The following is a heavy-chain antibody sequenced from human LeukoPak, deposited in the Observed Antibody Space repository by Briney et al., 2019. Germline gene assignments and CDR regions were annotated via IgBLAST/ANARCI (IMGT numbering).Heavy chain of an antibody. J-gene: IGHJ6*03. CDR1: GYNFSNFW. CDR3: ARPQVGYNPSSRDYSYYMDV. CDR2: IYVGESET. V-gene: IGHV5-51*01. D-gene: IGHD1-14*01. Sequence: GESLQISCKGSGYNFSNFWIGWVRPVPGKGVEWMGFIYVGESETRYSPSFQGQVTISADKSLSTAFLQWSSLKASDTAIYFCARPQVGYNPSSRDYSYYMDVWGQGTTVTVSS.